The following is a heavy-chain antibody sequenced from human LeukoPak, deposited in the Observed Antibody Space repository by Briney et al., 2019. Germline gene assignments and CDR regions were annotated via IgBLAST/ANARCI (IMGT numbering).Heavy chain of an antibody. CDR1: GFTFDDYA. V-gene: IGHV3-9*01. Sequence: GGSLRLSCAASGFTFDDYAMHWVRQAPGKGLEWVSGISWNSGSIGYADFVKGRFTISRDNAKNSLYLQLNSLRAEDTALYYCAKGSVGTYGDYPRHYFDCWGQGTLVTVSS. CDR2: ISWNSGSI. D-gene: IGHD4-17*01. J-gene: IGHJ4*02. CDR3: AKGSVGTYGDYPRHYFDC.